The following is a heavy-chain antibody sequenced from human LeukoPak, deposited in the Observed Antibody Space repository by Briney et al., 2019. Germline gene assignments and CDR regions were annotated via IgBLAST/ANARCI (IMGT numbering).Heavy chain of an antibody. J-gene: IGHJ4*02. CDR3: ARAGRYYDSGGYEVVDY. CDR2: IYHSGST. V-gene: IGHV4-38-2*02. D-gene: IGHD3-22*01. CDR1: GYSISSGFY. Sequence: SETLSFTCIVSGYSISSGFYWGWIRQPPGKGLEWIGSIYHSGSTYYNPSLKSRVTISVDTSKNQFSLKLRSVTAADTAVYYCARAGRYYDSGGYEVVDYWGQGTLVTVSS.